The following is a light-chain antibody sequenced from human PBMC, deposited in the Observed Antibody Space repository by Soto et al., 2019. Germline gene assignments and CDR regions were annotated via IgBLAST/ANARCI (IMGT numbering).Light chain of an antibody. Sequence: QSVLTQSPSVSEAPRQRVTISCSGSSFNIGNNAVNWYQQLPGKAPKLLIYYDNLLPSGVSDRFSGSKSGTSASLAISGLQSEDEADYYCAAWDDSLNGLVFGGGTKVTVL. V-gene: IGLV1-36*01. CDR3: AAWDDSLNGLV. CDR2: YDN. J-gene: IGLJ2*01. CDR1: SFNIGNNA.